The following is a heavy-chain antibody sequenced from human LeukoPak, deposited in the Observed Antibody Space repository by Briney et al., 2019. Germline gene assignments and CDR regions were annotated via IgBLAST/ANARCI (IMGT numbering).Heavy chain of an antibody. CDR2: ISYDGSNK. CDR3: ARELLHFDY. V-gene: IGHV3-30*04. CDR1: GFTFSSYA. Sequence: GGSLRLSCAASGFTFSSYAMHWVRQAPGKGLEWVAVISYDGSNKYYADSVKGRFTISRDNSKNTLYLQMNSLRAEDTAVYYCARELLHFDYWGQGTLVTVSS. J-gene: IGHJ4*02. D-gene: IGHD2-15*01.